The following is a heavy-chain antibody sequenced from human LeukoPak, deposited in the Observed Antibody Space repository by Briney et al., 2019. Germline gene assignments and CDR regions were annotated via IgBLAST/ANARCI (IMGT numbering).Heavy chain of an antibody. CDR2: ISSSSSTI. D-gene: IGHD1-1*01. Sequence: GGSLRLSCAASGFTFSSYSMNWVRQAPGKGLEWVSYISSSSSTIYYADSVKGRFTISRDNAKNSLYLQMSSLRAEDTAVYYCAGGRELERPNDAFDIWGQGTMVTVSS. V-gene: IGHV3-48*04. CDR1: GFTFSSYS. CDR3: AGGRELERPNDAFDI. J-gene: IGHJ3*02.